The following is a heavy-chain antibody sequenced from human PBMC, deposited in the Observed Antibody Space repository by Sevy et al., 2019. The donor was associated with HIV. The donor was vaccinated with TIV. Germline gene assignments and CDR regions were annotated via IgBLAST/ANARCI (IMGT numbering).Heavy chain of an antibody. CDR1: GFTFSSYA. Sequence: GGSLRLSCSASGFTFSSYAMHWVRQAPGKGLEYVSAISSNGGSTYYADSVKGRFTISRDNSKNTLYLQMSSLRVEDTAVYYCVKEGYSSSSVLDYWGQGTLVTVSS. V-gene: IGHV3-64D*06. CDR2: ISSNGGST. D-gene: IGHD6-6*01. J-gene: IGHJ4*02. CDR3: VKEGYSSSSVLDY.